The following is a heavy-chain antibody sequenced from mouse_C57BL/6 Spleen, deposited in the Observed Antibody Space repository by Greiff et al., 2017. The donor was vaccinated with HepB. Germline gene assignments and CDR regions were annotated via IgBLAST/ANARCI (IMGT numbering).Heavy chain of an antibody. Sequence: QVQLKQSGAELVKPGASVKISCKASGYAFSSYWMNWVKQRPGKGLEWIGQIYPGDGDTNYNGKFKGKATLTADKSSSTAYMQLISLTSEDSAVYFCARTLTTVVARYFDVWGTGTTVTVSS. J-gene: IGHJ1*03. V-gene: IGHV1-80*01. CDR2: IYPGDGDT. D-gene: IGHD1-1*01. CDR1: GYAFSSYW. CDR3: ARTLTTVVARYFDV.